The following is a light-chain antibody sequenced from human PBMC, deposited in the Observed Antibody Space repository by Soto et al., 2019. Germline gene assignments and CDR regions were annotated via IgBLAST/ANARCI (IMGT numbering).Light chain of an antibody. J-gene: IGLJ1*01. CDR1: SSNIGAGYD. Sequence: QSVLTQPPSMSGAPGQRVTISCTGSSSNIGAGYDVHWYQQVPGTAPKLLIYSNTNRPSGVPDRLSGSKSGTSASLAITGLQAEDEADYYCQSYDSSLSGNVFGTGTKLTVL. CDR2: SNT. V-gene: IGLV1-40*01. CDR3: QSYDSSLSGNV.